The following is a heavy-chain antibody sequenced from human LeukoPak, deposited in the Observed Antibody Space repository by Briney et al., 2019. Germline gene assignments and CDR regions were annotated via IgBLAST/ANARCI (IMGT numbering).Heavy chain of an antibody. CDR2: ISSGSTI. CDR3: ARESIAVAGAPFDY. D-gene: IGHD6-19*01. V-gene: IGHV3-48*03. Sequence: GGSLRLSCAASGFTFSSYEMNWVRQAPGKGLEWVSYISSGSTIYDADSVKGRFTISRDNAKNSLYLQMNSLSAEDTAVYYCARESIAVAGAPFDYWGQGTLVTVSS. CDR1: GFTFSSYE. J-gene: IGHJ4*02.